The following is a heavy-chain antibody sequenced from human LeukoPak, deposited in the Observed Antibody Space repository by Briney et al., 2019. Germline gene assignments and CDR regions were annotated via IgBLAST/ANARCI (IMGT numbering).Heavy chain of an antibody. V-gene: IGHV3-74*01. CDR3: AKVGAGFQPGQEGFDY. CDR2: INGDGSST. Sequence: GGSLRLSCAASGVTFSSYWMHWVRQAPGKGLVWVSRINGDGSSTSYADSVKGRFTTSRDNAKNTLYLQMNSLRAEDTAVYYCAKVGAGFQPGQEGFDYWGQGTLVTVSS. CDR1: GVTFSSYW. J-gene: IGHJ4*02. D-gene: IGHD2-2*01.